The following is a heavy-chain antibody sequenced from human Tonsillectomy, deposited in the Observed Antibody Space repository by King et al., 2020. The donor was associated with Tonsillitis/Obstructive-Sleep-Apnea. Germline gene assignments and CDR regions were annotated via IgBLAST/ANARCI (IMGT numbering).Heavy chain of an antibody. J-gene: IGHJ5*02. D-gene: IGHD3-10*01. Sequence: VQLVESGAEVKKPGESLTISCTGSGYSFTSYWIGWVRQMPGKGLEWMGLIYPGDSDTRYSPSFQGQVTISADKSIRTAYLQWSSLKASDTAMYYCARRTGVRRELGWFDPWGQGTLVTVSS. CDR2: IYPGDSDT. V-gene: IGHV5-51*01. CDR1: GYSFTSYW. CDR3: ARRTGVRRELGWFDP.